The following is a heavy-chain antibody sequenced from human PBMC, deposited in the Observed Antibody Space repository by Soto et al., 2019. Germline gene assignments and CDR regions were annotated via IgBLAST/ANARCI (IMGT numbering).Heavy chain of an antibody. CDR3: ERYGTSCYDY. CDR2: INDDGITT. J-gene: IGHJ4*02. D-gene: IGHD2-2*01. Sequence: EVQLVESGGGLAQPGGSLRLSCAASGFTFSSYRMPWVRQAPGKGLVWVSRINDDGITTSDADSVKGRFTISRDNAKNTLYLQMNSLRAEDTAVYYCERYGTSCYDYWGQGTLVIVSS. V-gene: IGHV3-74*01. CDR1: GFTFSSYR.